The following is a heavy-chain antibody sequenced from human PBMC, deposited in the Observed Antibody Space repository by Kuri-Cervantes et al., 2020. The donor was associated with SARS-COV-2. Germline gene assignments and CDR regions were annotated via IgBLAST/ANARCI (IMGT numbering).Heavy chain of an antibody. J-gene: IGHJ6*04. CDR3: ASLPITIFGVVTDV. V-gene: IGHV1-2*02. CDR2: INPNSGGT. CDR1: GYTFTGYY. Sequence: ASVKVSCKASGYTFTGYYMHWVRQAPGQGLEWMGWINPNSGGTNYAQKFQGRVTMTRDTSICTAYMELSRLRSDDTAVYYCASLPITIFGVVTDVWGKGTTVTVSS. D-gene: IGHD3-3*01.